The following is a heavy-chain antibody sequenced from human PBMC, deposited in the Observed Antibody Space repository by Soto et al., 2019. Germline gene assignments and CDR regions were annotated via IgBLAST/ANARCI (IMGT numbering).Heavy chain of an antibody. D-gene: IGHD1-1*01. Sequence: EVQLLESGGALGQPGGSLRLSCEVSGFTFRDYAMSWVRQAPGKGLEWVSTVSGSLDSAYYSDAVKGRFTVSRDHSRNVLYLQMDSLRAEDTGVYYCVKWNGYGDYWGQGTLVSVSS. CDR2: VSGSLDSA. CDR1: GFTFRDYA. CDR3: VKWNGYGDY. V-gene: IGHV3-23*01. J-gene: IGHJ4*02.